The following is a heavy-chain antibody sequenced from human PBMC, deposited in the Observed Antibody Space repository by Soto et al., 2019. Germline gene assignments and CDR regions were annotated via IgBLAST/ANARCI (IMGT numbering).Heavy chain of an antibody. V-gene: IGHV4-39*01. CDR1: GGSISSSSYY. J-gene: IGHJ3*02. D-gene: IGHD3-10*01. CDR3: ARRLRGSLDAFDI. Sequence: PSETLSLTCTVSGGSISSSSYYWGWIRQPPGKGLEWIGSIYYSGSTYYNPSLKSRVTISVDTSKNQFSLKLSSVTAADTAVYYCARRLRGSLDAFDIWGQGKMVTVSS. CDR2: IYYSGST.